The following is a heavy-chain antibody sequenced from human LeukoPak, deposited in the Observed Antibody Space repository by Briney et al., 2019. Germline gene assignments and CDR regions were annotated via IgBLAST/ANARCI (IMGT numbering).Heavy chain of an antibody. J-gene: IGHJ6*02. D-gene: IGHD2-21*02. Sequence: ASVTVSCKASGCTFTSYGISWVRQATGQGPERMVWSRGYTGNTNNAQKLQARVTITTDTSTSTAYMELRSLRSDDTAVYYCASPTYCGGDCYPRWYYGMDVWGQGTTVTVSS. CDR2: SRGYTGNT. V-gene: IGHV1-18*01. CDR3: ASPTYCGGDCYPRWYYGMDV. CDR1: GCTFTSYG.